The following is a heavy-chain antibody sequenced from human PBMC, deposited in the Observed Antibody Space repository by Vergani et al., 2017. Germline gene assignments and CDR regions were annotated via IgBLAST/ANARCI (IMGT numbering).Heavy chain of an antibody. Sequence: EVQLLESGGGLVQPGGSLRLSCAASGFTFSSYAMSWVRQAPGKGLEWVSAISGSGGSTYYAAPVKCRFTISRDNSKNTLYLQVNSLRAEDTAVYYCAKEGRRTDFDIWGQGTMVTVSS. CDR3: AKEGRRTDFDI. CDR2: ISGSGGST. J-gene: IGHJ3*02. V-gene: IGHV3-23*01. D-gene: IGHD3/OR15-3a*01. CDR1: GFTFSSYA.